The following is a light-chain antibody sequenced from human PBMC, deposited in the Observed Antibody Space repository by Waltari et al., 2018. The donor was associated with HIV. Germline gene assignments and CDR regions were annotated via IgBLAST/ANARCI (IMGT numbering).Light chain of an antibody. CDR2: AVN. J-gene: IGLJ2*01. CDR1: TRHLGNF. Sequence: HSALTQPASVSGSPGQSITISCTASTRHLGNFVSCYQQHPGKAPQLTLYAVNPRPSGTSDRFPGSKSGATASLTISGLQIDDEADYYCSSPTTMESVTFGGGTHAVAFGGGTHLTV. CDR3: SSPTTMESVTFGGGTHAVA. V-gene: IGLV2-14*03.